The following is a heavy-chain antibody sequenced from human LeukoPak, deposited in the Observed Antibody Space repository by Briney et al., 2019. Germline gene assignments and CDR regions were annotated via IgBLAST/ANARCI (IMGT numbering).Heavy chain of an antibody. D-gene: IGHD6-6*01. V-gene: IGHV3-23*01. J-gene: IGHJ5*02. CDR1: GSTFGGYA. CDR2: VNGGGDIT. CDR3: AKDRVEYSSSSGWFDP. Sequence: PGGSLRLSCAASGSTFGGYAMTWVRQAPGKGLEWVSSVNGGGDITYYRDSVKGRSTISRDNSKNTLYLQMNSLRAEDTAVYYCAKDRVEYSSSSGWFDPWGQGTLVTVSS.